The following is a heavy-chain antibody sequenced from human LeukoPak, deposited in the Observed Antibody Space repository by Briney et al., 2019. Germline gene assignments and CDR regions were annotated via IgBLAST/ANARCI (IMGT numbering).Heavy chain of an antibody. CDR3: ARAPRRHCVSDSCYVDWFDP. D-gene: IGHD2-2*01. CDR1: GFIFSEYG. J-gene: IGHJ5*02. Sequence: GGSLRLSCTTSGFIFSEYGMHWLRQAPGKRPEGVTFIRFDGSLQYYADSVKGRFTISRDNSKNTLHLQMNSLRPEDTAVYYCARAPRRHCVSDSCYVDWFDPWGQGTLVTVSS. CDR2: IRFDGSLQ. V-gene: IGHV3-30*02.